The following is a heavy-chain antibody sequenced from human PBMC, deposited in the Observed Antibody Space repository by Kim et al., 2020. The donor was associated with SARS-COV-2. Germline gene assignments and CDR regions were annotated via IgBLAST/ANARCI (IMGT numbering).Heavy chain of an antibody. V-gene: IGHV3-11*05. D-gene: IGHD3-16*02. CDR2: ISSSSSYT. CDR1: GFTFSDYY. Sequence: GGCLRLSCAASGFTFSDYYMSWIRQAPGKGLEWVSDISSSSSYTNYADSGKGRFTLSRDNAKNSLYQQMNSLRAGDTAVYYCARVGYDYVWGSYRDYYYYYGMDVWGQGTTVTVSS. J-gene: IGHJ6*02. CDR3: ARVGYDYVWGSYRDYYYYYGMDV.